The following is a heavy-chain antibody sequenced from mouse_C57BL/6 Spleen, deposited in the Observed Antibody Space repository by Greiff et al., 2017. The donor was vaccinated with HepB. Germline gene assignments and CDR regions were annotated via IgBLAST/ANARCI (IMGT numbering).Heavy chain of an antibody. J-gene: IGHJ1*03. CDR3: ARGLSSVYWYFDV. D-gene: IGHD1-1*01. Sequence: QVQLQQPGAELVKPGASVKLSCKASGYTFTSYWMQWVKQRPGQGLEWIGEIDPSDSYTNYNQKFKGKATLTVDTSSSTAYMQLSSLTSEDSAVYYCARGLSSVYWYFDVWGTGTTVTVSS. V-gene: IGHV1-50*01. CDR2: IDPSDSYT. CDR1: GYTFTSYW.